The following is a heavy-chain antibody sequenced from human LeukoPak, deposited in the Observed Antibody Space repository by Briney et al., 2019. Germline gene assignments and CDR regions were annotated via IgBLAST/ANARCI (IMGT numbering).Heavy chain of an antibody. CDR1: GFTVSNNY. J-gene: IGHJ4*02. CDR2: IYSVNRT. Sequence: GGSLRLSCAASGFTVSNNYMSWVRQAPGKGLEWVSVIYSVNRTSCADSVKGRFTISRDSSKNTLCLQMNSLRAEDTAVYYCARSPPWAPLDYWGQGTLVTVSS. V-gene: IGHV3-66*01. CDR3: ARSPPWAPLDY.